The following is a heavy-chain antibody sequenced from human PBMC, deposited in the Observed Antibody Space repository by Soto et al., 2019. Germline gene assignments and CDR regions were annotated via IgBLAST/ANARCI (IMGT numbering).Heavy chain of an antibody. CDR2: ISAYNGDT. J-gene: IGHJ3*02. CDR1: GYTFTSYG. Sequence: QVQLVQSGAEVKKPGASVKVSCKASGYTFTSYGISWVRQAPGQGLEWMGWISAYNGDTNYAQILQGRVTMTTDTSTSTAYMELRSLRSDDTAVYYCARYCSGGSCYGAFHIWGQGTMVTVSS. CDR3: ARYCSGGSCYGAFHI. D-gene: IGHD2-15*01. V-gene: IGHV1-18*01.